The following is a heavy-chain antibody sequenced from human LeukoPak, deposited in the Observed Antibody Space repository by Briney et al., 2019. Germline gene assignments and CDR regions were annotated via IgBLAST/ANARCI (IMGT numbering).Heavy chain of an antibody. CDR3: AKEDSRGHWFDY. J-gene: IGHJ4*02. CDR2: ITSSSSTA. Sequence: GGSLRLSCAASGFTFSSYSMNWVRQAPGKGLEWVSKITSSSSTAFYADSVKGRFTISRDNAKNSLYLQMNSLRAEDTAVYYCAKEDSRGHWFDYWGQGTLVTVSS. V-gene: IGHV3-48*01. D-gene: IGHD3-22*01. CDR1: GFTFSSYS.